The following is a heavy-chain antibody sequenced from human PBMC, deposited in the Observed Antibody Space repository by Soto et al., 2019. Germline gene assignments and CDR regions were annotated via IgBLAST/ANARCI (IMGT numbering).Heavy chain of an antibody. D-gene: IGHD1-26*01. CDR1: GFTFSTYG. V-gene: IGHV3-48*01. CDR2: ISSSSATI. CDR3: STAGAGRSERYYGPAALDY. J-gene: IGHJ4*02. Sequence: GGSLRLSCAASGFTFSTYGMTWVRQAPGKGLEWISYISSSSATIYYGGSVRGRFTISRDNAKNSLHLQMNSLRAEDTAVYYFSTAGAGRSERYYGPAALDYWGGGT.